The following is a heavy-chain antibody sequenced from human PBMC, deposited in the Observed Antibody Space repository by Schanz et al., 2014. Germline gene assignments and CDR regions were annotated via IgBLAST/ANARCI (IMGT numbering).Heavy chain of an antibody. CDR3: ARDPGLPNGMDV. V-gene: IGHV3-23*04. CDR2: IRGSGGDT. J-gene: IGHJ6*02. CDR1: GFTFSSYA. Sequence: VQLVESGGGVVQPGNSLRLSCAASGFTFSSYAMSWVRQPPGKGLEWVSSIRGSGGDTYYADAVKGRFTISTDNSKNTLYLQMNGLRAEDTAVYYCARDPGLPNGMDVWGQGTTVTVSS.